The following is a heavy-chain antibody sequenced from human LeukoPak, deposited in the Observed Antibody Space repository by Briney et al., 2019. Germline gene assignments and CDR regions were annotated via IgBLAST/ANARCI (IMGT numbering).Heavy chain of an antibody. CDR3: ARGEGIAALDY. Sequence: SQTLSLTCAVSGGSISSGGYSWSWIRQPPGKGLEWFGYIYYSGSTYYNPSLKSRVTISVDTSKNQFSLKLSSVTAADTAVYYCARGEGIAALDYWGQGTLVTVSS. J-gene: IGHJ4*02. V-gene: IGHV4-30-4*07. D-gene: IGHD6-13*01. CDR2: IYYSGST. CDR1: GGSISSGGYS.